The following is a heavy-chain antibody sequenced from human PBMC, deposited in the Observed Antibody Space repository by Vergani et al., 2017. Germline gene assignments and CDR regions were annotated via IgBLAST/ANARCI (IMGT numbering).Heavy chain of an antibody. D-gene: IGHD2-21*01. J-gene: IGHJ2*01. CDR1: GGSVSSGSYY. V-gene: IGHV4-61*10. Sequence: QVQLQESGPGLVKPSETLSLTCTVSGGSVSSGSYYWSWIRQPAGKGLEWIGYIYTSGSTNYNPSLKSRVTISVDTSKNQFSLKLSSVTAADTAVYYCARRPVIRSGYWYFDLWGRGTLVTVSS. CDR2: IYTSGST. CDR3: ARRPVIRSGYWYFDL.